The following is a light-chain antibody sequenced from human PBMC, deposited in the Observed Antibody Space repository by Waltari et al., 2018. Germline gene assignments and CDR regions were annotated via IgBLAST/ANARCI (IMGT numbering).Light chain of an antibody. Sequence: SCMASQSVREFLAWYQQKPGQAPRLLIYDASTRATGIPDRFSATGWGTDFSLSISRLEPEDFAVYYCQKYGTLPATFGHGTKAQ. CDR3: QKYGTLPAT. V-gene: IGKV3-20*01. CDR1: QSVREF. CDR2: DAS. J-gene: IGKJ1*01.